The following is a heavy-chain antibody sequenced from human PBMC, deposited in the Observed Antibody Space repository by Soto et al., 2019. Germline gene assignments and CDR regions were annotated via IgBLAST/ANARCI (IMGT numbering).Heavy chain of an antibody. J-gene: IGHJ4*02. V-gene: IGHV4-59*01. CDR2: IYYSGST. D-gene: IGHD3-16*01. CDR1: GGSISSYY. Sequence: SETLSLTCAVSGGSISSYYWSWIRQPPGKGLEWIGYIYYSGSTNYNPSLKSRVTISVDTSKNQFSLKLSSVTAADTAVYYCAREWGYYSDFWGQGTLVTVSS. CDR3: AREWGYYSDF.